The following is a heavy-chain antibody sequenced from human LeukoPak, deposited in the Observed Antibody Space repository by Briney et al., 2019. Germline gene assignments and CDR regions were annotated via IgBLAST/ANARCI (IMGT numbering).Heavy chain of an antibody. D-gene: IGHD3-22*01. CDR2: ISASGTRT. Sequence: AGSLRLSCAASPLSFSIHAMSWLRQAPGKGLEWLSGISASGTRTYYADSVKGRFTISRDNSKSTLYLQMSSLRAEDTAVYYCAKAYYDSSGYSYYFDYWGQGTPVTVSS. V-gene: IGHV3-23*01. J-gene: IGHJ4*02. CDR1: PLSFSIHA. CDR3: AKAYYDSSGYSYYFDY.